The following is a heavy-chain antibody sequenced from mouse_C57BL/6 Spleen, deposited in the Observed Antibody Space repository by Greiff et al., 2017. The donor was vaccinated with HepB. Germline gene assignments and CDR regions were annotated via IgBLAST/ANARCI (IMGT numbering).Heavy chain of an antibody. CDR3: ARATYYYGSSYYWVYFDY. CDR1: GYTFTDYY. CDR2: IYPGSGNT. V-gene: IGHV1-76*01. J-gene: IGHJ2*01. Sequence: QVQLQQSGAELVRPGASVKLSCKASGYTFTDYYINWVKQRPGQGLEWIARIYPGSGNTYYNEKFKGKATLTAEKSSSTAYMQLSSLTSEDSAVYFCARATYYYGSSYYWVYFDYWGQGTTLTVSS. D-gene: IGHD1-1*01.